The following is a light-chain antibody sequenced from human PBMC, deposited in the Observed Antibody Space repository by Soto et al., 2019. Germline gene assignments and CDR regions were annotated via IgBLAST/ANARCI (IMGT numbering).Light chain of an antibody. V-gene: IGKV2-28*01. Sequence: DIVMTQSPLSLPVTPGEPASISCRSNQSLLHSNGYNYLDWYLQKPGQSPQLLIYLGSNRASGVPDRFSGSGSGTDFTLKISRVEAEDVGIYYCIQALQTPQTFVQGTKLEIK. J-gene: IGKJ2*01. CDR2: LGS. CDR3: IQALQTPQT. CDR1: QSLLHSNGYNY.